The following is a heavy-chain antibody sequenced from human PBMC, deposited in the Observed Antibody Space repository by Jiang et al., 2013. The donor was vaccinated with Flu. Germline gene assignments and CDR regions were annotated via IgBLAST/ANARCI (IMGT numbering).Heavy chain of an antibody. CDR1: GFSLSTSGVG. CDR3: AHSQTSDYDFWSGLYYYYGMDV. V-gene: IGHV2-5*01. D-gene: IGHD3-3*01. Sequence: KPTQTLTLTCTFSGFSLSTSGVGVGWIRQPPGKALEWLALIYWNDDKHYSPSLKSRLTITKDTSKNQVVLTMTNMDPVDTATYYCAHSQTSDYDFWSGLYYYYGMDVWGQGTTVTVSS. J-gene: IGHJ6*02. CDR2: IYWNDDK.